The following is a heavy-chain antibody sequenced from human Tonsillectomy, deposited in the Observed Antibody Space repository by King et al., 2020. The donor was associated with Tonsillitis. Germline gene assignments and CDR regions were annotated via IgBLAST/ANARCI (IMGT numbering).Heavy chain of an antibody. CDR3: AKGSTGYATDY. CDR1: GFTFSSYG. J-gene: IGHJ4*02. Sequence: VQLVESGGGVVQPGGSLRLSCAASGFTFSSYGMHWVRQAPGKGLEWVAFIRYDGSNKYYADSVKGRFTISRDNSKNTLYLQMNSLRAEDTAVYYCAKGSTGYATDYWGQGTLVTVSS. CDR2: IRYDGSNK. D-gene: IGHD3-10*01. V-gene: IGHV3-30*02.